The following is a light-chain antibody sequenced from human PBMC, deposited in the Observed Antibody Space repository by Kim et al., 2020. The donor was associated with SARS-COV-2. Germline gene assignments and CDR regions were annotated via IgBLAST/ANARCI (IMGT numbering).Light chain of an antibody. CDR1: ESVVTD. CDR2: DTP. Sequence: LYPGERAAPSCSASESVVTDLDWYQQRPDQPLRILSYDTPKRGYGSPARYSGGGSGTHITLTISSLEPENVAIYYCLQRWRWPLTFGGGTKVDIK. J-gene: IGKJ4*01. CDR3: LQRWRWPLT. V-gene: IGKV3-11*01.